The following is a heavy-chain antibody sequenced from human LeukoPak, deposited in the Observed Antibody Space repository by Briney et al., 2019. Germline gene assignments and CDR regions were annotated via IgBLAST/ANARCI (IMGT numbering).Heavy chain of an antibody. CDR1: GFTFSSYA. J-gene: IGHJ4*02. CDR3: ARNYYYDSSGYYSWYFDY. Sequence: GGSLRLSCAASGFTFSSYAMHWVRQAPGKGLEWVAVISYDGSNKYYADSVKGRFTISRDNSKNTLYLQMNSLRAEDTAVYYCARNYYYDSSGYYSWYFDYWGQGTLVTVSS. CDR2: ISYDGSNK. D-gene: IGHD3-22*01. V-gene: IGHV3-30-3*01.